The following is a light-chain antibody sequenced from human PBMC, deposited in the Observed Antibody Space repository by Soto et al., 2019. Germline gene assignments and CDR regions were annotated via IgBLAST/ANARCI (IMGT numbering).Light chain of an antibody. J-gene: IGLJ2*01. CDR2: EVI. CDR3: SSFTRDATLI. Sequence: QSALTQPASVSGSPGQSITISCNGSNGDIGTYKYVSWYQQRPGKAPKLMIYEVINRPSGISNRFSGSKSGNTASLTTSDLQPEDDADYYCSSFTRDATLIFGGGTKLTVL. CDR1: NGDIGTYKY. V-gene: IGLV2-14*01.